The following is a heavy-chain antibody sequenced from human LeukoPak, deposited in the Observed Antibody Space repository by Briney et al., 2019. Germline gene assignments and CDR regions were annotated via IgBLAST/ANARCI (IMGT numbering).Heavy chain of an antibody. V-gene: IGHV3-30*02. CDR2: IWYDGSEK. Sequence: PGGSLRLSRAASGFIFRNHGMHWVRQAPGKGLEWVTFIWYDGSEKYYADSVRGRFTISRDNSKNTVNLQMNSLRTEDTALYYCAKDLSSGWSFDSWGQGTLVTVSS. D-gene: IGHD6-19*01. CDR1: GFIFRNHG. CDR3: AKDLSSGWSFDS. J-gene: IGHJ4*02.